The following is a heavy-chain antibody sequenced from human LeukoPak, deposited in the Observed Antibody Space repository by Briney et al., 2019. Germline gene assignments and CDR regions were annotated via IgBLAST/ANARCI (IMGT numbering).Heavy chain of an antibody. J-gene: IGHJ4*02. CDR2: INPGADTT. CDR1: GYTFTNYF. CDR3: ARGASSGSLPDY. V-gene: IGHV1-46*01. D-gene: IGHD1-26*01. Sequence: ASVKVSCKASGYTFTNYFMHWVRQAPGQGLEWMGIINPGADTTTYAQKFHGRLTVTRDTSTSTVYMQLSSLGSEDTAVYYCARGASSGSLPDYWGQGTLVTVSS.